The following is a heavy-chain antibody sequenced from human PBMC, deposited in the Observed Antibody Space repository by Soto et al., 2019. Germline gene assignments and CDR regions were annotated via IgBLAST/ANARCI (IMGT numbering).Heavy chain of an antibody. CDR3: AADNSGYDPRGMDV. D-gene: IGHD5-12*01. CDR1: GFTFNSYG. V-gene: IGHV3-30*03. Sequence: PGGSLRLSCAASGFTFNSYGIHWVRQAPGKGLEWVAVISHDGSKTNYADSVKGRVTISRDNSKDTVYLQMNSLRSEDTAVYYCAADNSGYDPRGMDVWGQGTTVTVSS. J-gene: IGHJ6*02. CDR2: ISHDGSKT.